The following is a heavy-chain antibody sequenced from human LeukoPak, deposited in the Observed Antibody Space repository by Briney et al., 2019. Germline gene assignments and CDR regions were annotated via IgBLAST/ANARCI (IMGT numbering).Heavy chain of an antibody. Sequence: GGSXXLSCEXSGXTFDDCGMSWVRQPPGKGVERVSGINRNGGSTDYADSVKGRFTISRDNAKNSHFLQMNSLRTEDTGVYSCARESDSGGYRFDYWGQGSLVTVSS. CDR3: ARESDSGGYRFDY. CDR2: INRNGGST. D-gene: IGHD3-22*01. J-gene: IGHJ4*02. CDR1: GXTFDDCG. V-gene: IGHV3-20*04.